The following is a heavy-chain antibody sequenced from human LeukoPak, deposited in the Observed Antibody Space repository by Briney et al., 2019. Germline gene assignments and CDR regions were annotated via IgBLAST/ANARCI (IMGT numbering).Heavy chain of an antibody. Sequence: GGSLRLSCAASGFTFSSYAITWVRRAPGKGLEWVSGISGSGGRTYYADSVKGRFTISRDNSKNTLYLQMNSLRAEDTAVYYCAKDLTPYSSSPLDYFYGMDVWGQGTTVTVSS. V-gene: IGHV3-23*01. CDR3: AKDLTPYSSSPLDYFYGMDV. CDR2: ISGSGGRT. CDR1: GFTFSSYA. J-gene: IGHJ6*02. D-gene: IGHD6-6*01.